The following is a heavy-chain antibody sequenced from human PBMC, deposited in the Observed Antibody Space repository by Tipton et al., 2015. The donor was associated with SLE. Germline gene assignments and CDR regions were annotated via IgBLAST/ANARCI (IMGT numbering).Heavy chain of an antibody. CDR2: ISSSGSTI. V-gene: IGHV3-48*03. J-gene: IGHJ3*02. D-gene: IGHD1-7*01. CDR1: GFTFSSYE. Sequence: SLRLSCAASGFTFSSYEMNWVRQAPGKGLEWVSYISSSGSTIYYADSVKGRFTISRDNAKNSLYLQMNSLRAEDTAVYYCARSPITGTTGGDAFDIWGQGTMVTVSS. CDR3: ARSPITGTTGGDAFDI.